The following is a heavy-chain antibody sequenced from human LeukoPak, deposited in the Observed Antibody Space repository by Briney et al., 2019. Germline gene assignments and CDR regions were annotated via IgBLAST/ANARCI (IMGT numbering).Heavy chain of an antibody. V-gene: IGHV3-48*03. CDR2: ISSSGSTI. J-gene: IGHJ6*02. D-gene: IGHD2-15*01. CDR1: GFTFSSYE. Sequence: GGSLRLSCAASGFTFSSYEMNWVRQAPGQGLEWVSYISSSGSTIYYADSVKGRFTISRDNSKNTLYLQMNSLRAEDTAVYYCAKDVVVVVAFSGMDAWGQGTTVTVSS. CDR3: AKDVVVVVAFSGMDA.